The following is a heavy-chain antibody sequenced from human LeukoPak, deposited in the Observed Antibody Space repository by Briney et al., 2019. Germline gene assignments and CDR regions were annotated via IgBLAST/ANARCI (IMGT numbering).Heavy chain of an antibody. CDR3: ARDLGLPENWFDP. J-gene: IGHJ5*02. Sequence: ASVKVSCKASGYTFTDYYMHWVRQAPGQGLEWMGWINPNSGGTNYAQKFQGRVTMTRDTSISTAYMELSRLRSDDTAVYYCARDLGLPENWFDPWGQGTLVTVSS. CDR2: INPNSGGT. CDR1: GYTFTDYY. V-gene: IGHV1-2*02. D-gene: IGHD5-18*01.